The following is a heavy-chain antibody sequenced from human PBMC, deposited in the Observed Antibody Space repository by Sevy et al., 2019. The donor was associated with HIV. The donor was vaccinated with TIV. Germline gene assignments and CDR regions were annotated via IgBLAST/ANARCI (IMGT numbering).Heavy chain of an antibody. CDR3: AGGDTTMITDLDY. CDR1: GLTFTTTG. D-gene: IGHD3-16*01. J-gene: IGHJ4*02. V-gene: IGHV3-23*01. CDR2: VTSDGAT. Sequence: GGPLRLSCVASGLTFTTTGMSWVRQAPGKGLEWVAGVTSDGATYYADSVRDRFTVSRDNSKNTLYLQLNSLRADDTAVFYCAGGDTTMITDLDYWGQGTLVTVSS.